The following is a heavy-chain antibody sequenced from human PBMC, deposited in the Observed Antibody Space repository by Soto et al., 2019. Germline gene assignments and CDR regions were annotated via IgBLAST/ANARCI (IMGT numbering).Heavy chain of an antibody. J-gene: IGHJ4*02. Sequence: SETLSLTCAVYGGSFSGYYWTWIRQPPGKGLEWIGEITHSGSTNYNPSLKSRVTISVDTSKNQFSLNMNSVTAADTAVYYCARSSVRGWSYWGQGTLVTV. CDR1: GGSFSGYY. D-gene: IGHD3-10*02. CDR3: ARSSVRGWSY. V-gene: IGHV4-34*01. CDR2: ITHSGST.